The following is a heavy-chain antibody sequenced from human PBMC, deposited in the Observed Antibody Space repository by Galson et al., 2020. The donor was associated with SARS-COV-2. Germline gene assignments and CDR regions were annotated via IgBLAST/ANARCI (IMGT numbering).Heavy chain of an antibody. CDR2: ISGSGSYI. CDR3: AKEAGDRYFDY. D-gene: IGHD6-19*01. Sequence: GGSLRISCAASGFPFSTYSLNWVRQTPGKGLEWVSSISGSGSYISYADSVKGRFTISRDNAKNSLFLQMTSLRVEDTAVYYCAKEAGDRYFDYWGQGTLVTVSS. V-gene: IGHV3-21*01. CDR1: GFPFSTYS. J-gene: IGHJ4*02.